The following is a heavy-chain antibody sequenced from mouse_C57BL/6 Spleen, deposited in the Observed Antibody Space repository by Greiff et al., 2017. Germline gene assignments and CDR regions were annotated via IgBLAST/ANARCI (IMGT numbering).Heavy chain of an antibody. CDR3: ARSHYDGYFDY. J-gene: IGHJ2*01. CDR2: IYPGDGDT. Sequence: QVQLKQSGPELVKPGASVKISCKASGYAFSSSWMNWVKQRPGKGLEWIGRIYPGDGDTNYNGKFKGKATLTADKSSSTAYMQLSSLTSEDSAVYFCARSHYDGYFDYWGQGTTLTVSS. V-gene: IGHV1-82*01. D-gene: IGHD1-1*01. CDR1: GYAFSSSW.